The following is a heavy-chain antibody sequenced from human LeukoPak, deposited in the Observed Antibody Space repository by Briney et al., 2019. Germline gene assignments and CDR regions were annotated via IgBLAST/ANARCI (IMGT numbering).Heavy chain of an antibody. V-gene: IGHV4-4*02. CDR3: ARVRVTPYISIDS. Sequence: SETLSLTCAVSGGSISSGTWWSWVRQPPGKGLEWIGEIYHSGSTNNNPSLKSRVTISVDKSKNQFSLKLNSVTAADTAVYYCARVRVTPYISIDSWGQGTLVTVSS. D-gene: IGHD4-23*01. CDR2: IYHSGST. J-gene: IGHJ4*02. CDR1: GGSISSGTW.